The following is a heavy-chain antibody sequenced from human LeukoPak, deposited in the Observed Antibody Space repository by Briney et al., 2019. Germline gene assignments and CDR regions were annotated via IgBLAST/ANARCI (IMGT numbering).Heavy chain of an antibody. V-gene: IGHV3-21*01. D-gene: IGHD3-22*01. CDR1: GFTFSSYS. J-gene: IGHJ4*02. CDR3: ARDGYYYDSSGLFGY. CDR2: ISSSSSYI. Sequence: GGSLRLSCAASGFTFSSYSMNWVRQAPGKGLEWVSSISSSSSYIYYADSVKGRFTISRDNAKNSLYLQMNSLRAEDTAVYYCARDGYYYDSSGLFGYWGQGTLVTVSS.